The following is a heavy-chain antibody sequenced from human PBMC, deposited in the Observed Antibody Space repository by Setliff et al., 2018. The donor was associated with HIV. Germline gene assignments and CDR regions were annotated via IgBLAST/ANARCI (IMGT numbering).Heavy chain of an antibody. V-gene: IGHV1-69*05. J-gene: IGHJ4*02. Sequence: GASVKVSCKASGDTFSNYAITWVRPAPGQGLEWMGGINPLFGTTNYAHNFQGRLTITTDQIMSTAYTELTSLRSEDTAVYYCASGSGYCNKGDCYIGVPRTPDKYYFDSWGQGTLVTVSP. D-gene: IGHD2-8*01. CDR1: GDTFSNYA. CDR3: ASGSGYCNKGDCYIGVPRTPDKYYFDS. CDR2: INPLFGTT.